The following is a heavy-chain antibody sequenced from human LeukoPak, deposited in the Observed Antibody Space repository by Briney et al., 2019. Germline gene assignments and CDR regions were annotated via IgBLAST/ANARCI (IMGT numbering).Heavy chain of an antibody. J-gene: IGHJ4*02. CDR3: AKTSPARSLGYIYGNY. Sequence: GGSLRLSCAASGFTFSSYAMSWVRQAPGKGLEWVSAISGSGGSTYYADSVKGRFTISRDNSKNTLYLQMNSLRAEDTAVYYCAKTSPARSLGYIYGNYWGQGTLVTFSS. CDR2: ISGSGGST. V-gene: IGHV3-23*01. D-gene: IGHD5-18*01. CDR1: GFTFSSYA.